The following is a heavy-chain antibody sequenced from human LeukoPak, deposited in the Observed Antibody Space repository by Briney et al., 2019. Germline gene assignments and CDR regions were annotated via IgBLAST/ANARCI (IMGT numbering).Heavy chain of an antibody. CDR1: GGSISSYY. CDR2: IYYSGST. Sequence: SETLSLTCTVSGGSISSYYWSWIRQPPGKGLEWIGYIYYSGSTNYNPSLKSRVTISVDTSKNQFPLKLSSVTAADTAVYYCASNVVVPGEDYYYGMDVWGQGTTVTVSS. J-gene: IGHJ6*02. CDR3: ASNVVVPGEDYYYGMDV. V-gene: IGHV4-59*01. D-gene: IGHD2-2*01.